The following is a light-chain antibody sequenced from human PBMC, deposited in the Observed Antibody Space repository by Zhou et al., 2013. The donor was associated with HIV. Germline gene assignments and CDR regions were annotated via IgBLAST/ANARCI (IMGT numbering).Light chain of an antibody. J-gene: IGKJ3*01. CDR2: AAS. V-gene: IGKV1-NL1*01. Sequence: DIQMTQSPSSLSASVGDRVTITCRASQGISNSLAWYQQKPGKAPKLLLYAASRLESGVPSRFSGSGSGTDYTLTISSLQPEDFATYYCQQYYSTLFTFGPGTRVDIK. CDR1: QGISNS. CDR3: QQYYSTLFT.